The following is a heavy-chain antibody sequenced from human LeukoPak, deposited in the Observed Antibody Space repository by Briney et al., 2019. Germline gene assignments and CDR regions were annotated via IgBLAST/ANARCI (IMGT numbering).Heavy chain of an antibody. J-gene: IGHJ4*02. CDR3: AKDLSKEITGTTYPN. D-gene: IGHD1-7*01. CDR2: ISYDGSNK. CDR1: GFTFSSYA. Sequence: PGGSLRLSCAASGFTFSSYAMHWVRQAPGKGLEWVAVISYDGSNKYYADSVKGRFTISRDNSKNTLYLQMNSLRAEDTAVYYCAKDLSKEITGTTYPNWGQGTLVTVSS. V-gene: IGHV3-30-3*01.